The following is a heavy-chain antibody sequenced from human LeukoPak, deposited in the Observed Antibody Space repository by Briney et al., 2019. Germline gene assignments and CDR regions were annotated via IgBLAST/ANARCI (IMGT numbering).Heavy chain of an antibody. V-gene: IGHV1-69*04. CDR2: IIPILGIA. CDR3: ATDYGSGRYYGY. CDR1: GGTFSSYA. J-gene: IGHJ4*02. D-gene: IGHD3-10*01. Sequence: ASVKVSCKASGGTFSSYAISWVRQAPGQGLEWMGRIIPILGIANYAQKFQGRVTITADKSTSTAYMELSSLRSEDTAVYYCATDYGSGRYYGYWGQGTLVTVSS.